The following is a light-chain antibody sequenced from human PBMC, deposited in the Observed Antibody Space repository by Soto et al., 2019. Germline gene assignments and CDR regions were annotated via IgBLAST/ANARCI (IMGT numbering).Light chain of an antibody. CDR3: QQYSSSPRT. J-gene: IGKJ1*01. V-gene: IGKV3-20*01. CDR1: QSISSNY. Sequence: NVLTQSPGTLSLSPGVGATLSCRASQSISSNYLAWYHQKPGQAPRLLIYGASSRATDIPDRFRGSGSGRDFVLNISRLEPEDFGMYYCQQYSSSPRTFGQGTKVEIK. CDR2: GAS.